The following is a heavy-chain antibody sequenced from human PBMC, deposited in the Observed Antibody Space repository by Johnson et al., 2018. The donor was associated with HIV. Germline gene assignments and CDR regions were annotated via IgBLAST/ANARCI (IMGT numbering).Heavy chain of an antibody. V-gene: IGHV3-30*18. CDR3: AKAHCPGCDGFDI. CDR2: ISYDGSKE. CDR1: GFTFSSYD. J-gene: IGHJ3*02. D-gene: IGHD2-21*01. Sequence: QVLLVESGGGVVQPGKSLKVSCAASGFTFSSYDMHWVRQPPGKGLEWVAGISYDGSKEYYVDYVKGRFTISRDNSKNTLYLQMKSLRTEDTAVYYFAKAHCPGCDGFDICGQGTMVTVSS.